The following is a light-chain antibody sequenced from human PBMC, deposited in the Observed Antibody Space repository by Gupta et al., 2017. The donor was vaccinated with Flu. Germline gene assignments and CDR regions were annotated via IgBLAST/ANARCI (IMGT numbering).Light chain of an antibody. CDR1: QTVSNS. Sequence: VLTPSPGTLSLSPGERATLSCRASQTVSNSLAWYQQKPGQAPRLLIYGASSRASGIPDRFSGSGSGTEFTLTISRLEPEDFAVYYCQQYRSSLMYTFGQGTKVEIK. CDR2: GAS. J-gene: IGKJ2*01. V-gene: IGKV3-20*01. CDR3: QQYRSSLMYT.